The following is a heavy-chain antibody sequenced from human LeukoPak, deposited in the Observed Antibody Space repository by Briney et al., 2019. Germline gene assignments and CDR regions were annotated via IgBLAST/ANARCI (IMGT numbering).Heavy chain of an antibody. Sequence: ASVKVSCKASGGTFSSYAISWVRQAPGQGLEWMGGIIPIFGTANYAQKFQGRVTITADESTSTAYMELSSLRSEDTAVYYCARVGFSWLAAAGTGGYFDYWGQGTLVTVSS. CDR1: GGTFSSYA. CDR3: ARVGFSWLAAAGTGGYFDY. V-gene: IGHV1-69*13. D-gene: IGHD6-13*01. J-gene: IGHJ4*02. CDR2: IIPIFGTA.